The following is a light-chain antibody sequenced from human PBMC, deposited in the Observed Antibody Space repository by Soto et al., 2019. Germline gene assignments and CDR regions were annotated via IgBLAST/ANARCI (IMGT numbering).Light chain of an antibody. CDR1: SSDVGDYNY. V-gene: IGLV2-8*01. J-gene: IGLJ1*01. CDR3: LSYADTAYV. CDR2: EVS. Sequence: QSVLTQPPSASGSPGQSVTISCAGTSSDVGDYNYVSWYQQYPGKVPKLMIYEVSERPSGVPDRFSGSKSGNTAFLTVSGLQAEDEADYYCLSYADTAYVFGTGTKV.